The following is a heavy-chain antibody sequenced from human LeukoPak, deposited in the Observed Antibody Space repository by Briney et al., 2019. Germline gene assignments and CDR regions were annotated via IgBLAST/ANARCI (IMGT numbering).Heavy chain of an antibody. Sequence: PSETLSLTCTVPGGSISSSSYYWGWIRQPPGKGLEWIGSIYYSGSTYYNPSLKSRVTISVDTSKNQFSLKLSSVTAADTAVYYCARVSSSWYQDWYFDLWGRGTLVTVPS. CDR1: GGSISSSSYY. J-gene: IGHJ2*01. CDR2: IYYSGST. CDR3: ARVSSSWYQDWYFDL. D-gene: IGHD6-13*01. V-gene: IGHV4-39*07.